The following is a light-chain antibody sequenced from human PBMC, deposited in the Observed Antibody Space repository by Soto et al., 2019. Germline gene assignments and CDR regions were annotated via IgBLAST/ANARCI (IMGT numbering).Light chain of an antibody. Sequence: EIVLTQSPGTLSLSPGERATLSCRASQSVSSSYLAWYQQKPGQAPRLLIYGASSRATGIPDRFSGSGSGTDFTLTISRLEPEDFAVYYCQQYSSSPWLTFGGGTKVEIK. CDR2: GAS. CDR1: QSVSSSY. CDR3: QQYSSSPWLT. V-gene: IGKV3-20*01. J-gene: IGKJ4*01.